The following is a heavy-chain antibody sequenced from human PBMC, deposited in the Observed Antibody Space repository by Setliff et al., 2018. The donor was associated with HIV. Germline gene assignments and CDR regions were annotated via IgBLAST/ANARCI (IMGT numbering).Heavy chain of an antibody. D-gene: IGHD3-22*01. V-gene: IGHV1-2*02. CDR3: ARRGTYYDSSGRYFDY. Sequence: GASVKVSCKASGYTFTGYYMHWVRQAPGQGLQWMGWINPNSGGTDSAQKFQGRVTMTRDTSISTAYMELSSLRSDDTAVYYCARRGTYYDSSGRYFDYWGQGTLVTVS. CDR2: INPNSGGT. CDR1: GYTFTGYY. J-gene: IGHJ4*02.